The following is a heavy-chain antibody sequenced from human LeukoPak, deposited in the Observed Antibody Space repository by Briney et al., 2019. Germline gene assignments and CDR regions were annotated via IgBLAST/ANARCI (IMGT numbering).Heavy chain of an antibody. CDR1: GGTFSSYT. CDR2: ISAYNGNT. Sequence: ASVKVSCKTSGGTFSSYTISWVRQAPGQGLEWMGWISAYNGNTNYAQKLQGRVTMTTDTSTSTAYMELRSLRSDDTAVYYCARDRPTMIHDYWGQGTLVTVSS. V-gene: IGHV1-18*01. J-gene: IGHJ4*02. D-gene: IGHD3-22*01. CDR3: ARDRPTMIHDY.